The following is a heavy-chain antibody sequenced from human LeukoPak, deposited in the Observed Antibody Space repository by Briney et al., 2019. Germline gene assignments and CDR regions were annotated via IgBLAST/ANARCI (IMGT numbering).Heavy chain of an antibody. Sequence: PGGSLRLSCAASGFTFSSYGMHWVRQAPGKGLEWVAVISYDGSNKYYADSVKGRFTISRDNSKNTLYLQMNSLRAEDTAVYYCANLDYYDIRGAFDIWGQGTMVTVSS. CDR3: ANLDYYDIRGAFDI. CDR1: GFTFSSYG. CDR2: ISYDGSNK. D-gene: IGHD3-22*01. J-gene: IGHJ3*02. V-gene: IGHV3-30*18.